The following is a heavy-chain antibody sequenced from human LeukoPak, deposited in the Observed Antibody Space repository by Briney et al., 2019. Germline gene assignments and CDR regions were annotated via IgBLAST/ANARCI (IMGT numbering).Heavy chain of an antibody. V-gene: IGHV1-69*13. CDR3: ARSAILYYYDSSGYGGY. Sequence: SVKVSCKASGYTFTSYYMHWVRQAPGQGLEWMGGITPIFGTANYAQKFQGRVTITADESTSTAYMELSSLRSEDTAVYYCARSAILYYYDSSGYGGYWGQGTLVTVSS. CDR2: ITPIFGTA. D-gene: IGHD3-22*01. CDR1: GYTFTSYY. J-gene: IGHJ4*02.